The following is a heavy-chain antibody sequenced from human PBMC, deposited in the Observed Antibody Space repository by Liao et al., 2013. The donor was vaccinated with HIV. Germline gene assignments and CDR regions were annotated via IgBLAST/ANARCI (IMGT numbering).Heavy chain of an antibody. Sequence: QLQLQESGPGLVKPSETLSLTCTVSGGSISSSSYYWGWIRQPPGKGLEWIGSIYYSGSTYYNPSLKSRVTISVDTSKNQFSLKLSSVTAADTAVYYCARVCSGGSCYRTTAEYFQHWGQGHPGHRLL. V-gene: IGHV4-39*07. CDR2: IYYSGST. CDR1: GGSISSSSYY. J-gene: IGHJ1*01. D-gene: IGHD2-15*01. CDR3: ARVCSGGSCYRTTAEYFQH.